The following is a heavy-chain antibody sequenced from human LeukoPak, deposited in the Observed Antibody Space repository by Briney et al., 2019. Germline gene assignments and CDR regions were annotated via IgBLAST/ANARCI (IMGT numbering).Heavy chain of an antibody. CDR2: IYYSGST. CDR1: GGSISSRSYY. V-gene: IGHV4-39*01. J-gene: IGHJ4*02. D-gene: IGHD3-22*01. Sequence: KPSETQSLLRTVSGGSISSRSYYWGRIRQSPGKGLEWIGSIYYSGSTYHNPSLKSRVTMSVDTSKNQFSLKLNSVSAADTAVYFCTRLLHDSRGYYYFDYWAQRPVHTVSS. CDR3: TRLLHDSRGYYYFDY.